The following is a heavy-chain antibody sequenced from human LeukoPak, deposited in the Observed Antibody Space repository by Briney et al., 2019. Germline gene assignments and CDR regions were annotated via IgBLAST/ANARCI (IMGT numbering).Heavy chain of an antibody. Sequence: GGSLRLSCAASGFTFSSYSMNWVRQAPGKGLEWVSSISSSSSYIYYADSVKGRFTISRDNAKNSLYLQMNSLRAEDTAVYYCARVPERTYYYDSSGYTPPDLWGRGTLVTVSS. J-gene: IGHJ2*01. V-gene: IGHV3-21*01. CDR3: ARVPERTYYYDSSGYTPPDL. CDR1: GFTFSSYS. CDR2: ISSSSSYI. D-gene: IGHD3-22*01.